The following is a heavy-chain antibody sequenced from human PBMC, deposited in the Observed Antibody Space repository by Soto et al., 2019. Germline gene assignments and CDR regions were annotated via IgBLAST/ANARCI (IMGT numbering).Heavy chain of an antibody. Sequence: ASVKVSCKASGYTFTSDGISWVRQAPGQGLEWMGWISVYNGNTNYAQKLQGRVTMTTDTSTNTAYMELRTLRYDDTAVYYCESDNDYRFDPWGQGTLVTVSS. J-gene: IGHJ5*02. CDR3: ESDNDYRFDP. CDR2: ISVYNGNT. CDR1: GYTFTSDG. V-gene: IGHV1-18*04. D-gene: IGHD4-17*01.